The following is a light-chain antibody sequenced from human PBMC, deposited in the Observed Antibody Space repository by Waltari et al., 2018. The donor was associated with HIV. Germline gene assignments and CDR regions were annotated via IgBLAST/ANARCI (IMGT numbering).Light chain of an antibody. CDR2: EDN. CDR3: GTWDTSLSAGV. J-gene: IGLJ1*01. V-gene: IGLV1-51*02. Sequence: QSVLTQPPSVSAAPGQKVTISCSGSSSNIGNHYVSWYQHLPGTAPKLRIYEDNKRPTGIPDRCSGSKSGTSATLGITGLLTGDEADYYCGTWDTSLSAGVFGTGTKVTVL. CDR1: SSNIGNHY.